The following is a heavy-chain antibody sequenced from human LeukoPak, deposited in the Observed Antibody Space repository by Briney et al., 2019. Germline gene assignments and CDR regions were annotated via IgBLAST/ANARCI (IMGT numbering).Heavy chain of an antibody. CDR3: AKMYSSGCLDY. CDR1: GFTFSSHS. CDR2: ISSSSSTI. D-gene: IGHD6-19*01. J-gene: IGHJ4*02. Sequence: GGSLRLSCAASGFTFSSHSMNWVRQAPGKGLEWVSYISSSSSTIYYADSVKGRFTISRDNAKNSLYLQMNSLRAEDTAVYYCAKMYSSGCLDYWGQGTLVTVSS. V-gene: IGHV3-48*01.